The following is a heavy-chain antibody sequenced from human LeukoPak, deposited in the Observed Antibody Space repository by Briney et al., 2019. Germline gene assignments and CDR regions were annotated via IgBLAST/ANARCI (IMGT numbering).Heavy chain of an antibody. J-gene: IGHJ5*02. V-gene: IGHV4-34*01. CDR2: INHSGST. CDR1: GGSFSGYY. CDR3: ARGHYSLLDP. D-gene: IGHD4-4*01. Sequence: PSETLSLTCAVYGGSFSGYYWSWIRQPPGKGLEWIGEINHSGSTNYNPSLKSRVTISVDTSKNQFSLKLSSVTAADTAVYYCARGHYSLLDPWGQGTLVTVSS.